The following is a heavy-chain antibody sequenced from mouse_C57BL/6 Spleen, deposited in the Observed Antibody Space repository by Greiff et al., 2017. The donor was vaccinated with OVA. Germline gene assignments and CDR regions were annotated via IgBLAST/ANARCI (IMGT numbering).Heavy chain of an antibody. CDR3: TRSLITTVVAEDAMDY. D-gene: IGHD1-1*01. J-gene: IGHJ4*01. Sequence: DVMLVESGEGLVKPGGSLKLSCAASGFTFSSYAMSWVRQTPEKRLEWVAYISSGGDFIYYAATVKGRFTIFRDNARNTQYLQMSSLRCEDTAMYYCTRSLITTVVAEDAMDYWGQGTSVTVSS. V-gene: IGHV5-9-1*02. CDR2: ISSGGDFI. CDR1: GFTFSSYA.